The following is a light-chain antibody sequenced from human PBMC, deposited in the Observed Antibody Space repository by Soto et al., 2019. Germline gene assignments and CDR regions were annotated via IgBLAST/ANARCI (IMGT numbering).Light chain of an antibody. CDR1: QSISSY. V-gene: IGKV1-39*01. CDR3: KHSYRPLGT. J-gene: IGKJ1*01. CDR2: ASS. Sequence: DIQMTQSPSSLSASVGDRVTITCRASQSISSYLNWYQQKPGKAPKLLIYASSSLQSGVPSRFSGSGSGTDFTLTIISLQPEDFATYDCKHSYRPLGTFGQATNVEIK.